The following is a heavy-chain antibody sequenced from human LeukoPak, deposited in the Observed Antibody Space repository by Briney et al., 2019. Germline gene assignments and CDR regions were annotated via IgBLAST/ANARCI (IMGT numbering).Heavy chain of an antibody. D-gene: IGHD6-19*01. V-gene: IGHV1-3*03. CDR3: AKDMGGWGYSSGCDY. J-gene: IGHJ4*02. CDR2: INAGNGNT. Sequence: ASVKVSCKASGYTFTSYAMHWVRQAPGQRLEWMGWINAGNGNTKYSQEFQGRVTITRGTSASTAYMELSSLRSEDTALYYCAKDMGGWGYSSGCDYWGQGTLVTVSS. CDR1: GYTFTSYA.